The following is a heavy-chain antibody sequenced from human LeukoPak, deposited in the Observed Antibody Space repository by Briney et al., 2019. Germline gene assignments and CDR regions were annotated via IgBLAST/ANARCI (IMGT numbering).Heavy chain of an antibody. J-gene: IGHJ4*02. CDR2: ISSSGTTI. V-gene: IGHV3-48*03. Sequence: QPGGSLRLSCAASGFTFSNYEMNWVRQAPGKGLEWVSYISSSGTTIYYADSVKGRFTISRDNAKNSLYLQTNSLGVEDTAVYYCGRNRVDIWGQGTLVTVSS. CDR1: GFTFSNYE. CDR3: GRNRVDI. D-gene: IGHD5-12*01.